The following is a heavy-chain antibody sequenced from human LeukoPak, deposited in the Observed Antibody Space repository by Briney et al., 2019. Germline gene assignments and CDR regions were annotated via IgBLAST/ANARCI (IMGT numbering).Heavy chain of an antibody. CDR3: ARDHSSSSTYYYYYMDV. D-gene: IGHD6-6*01. CDR1: GGTFSSYA. Sequence: SVKVSCKASGGTFSSYAISWVRQAPGQGLEWMGGIIPIFGTANYAQKFQGRVTITTDESTSTAYMELSSLRSEDTAVYYCARDHSSSSTYYYYYMDVWGKGTTVTVSS. CDR2: IIPIFGTA. J-gene: IGHJ6*03. V-gene: IGHV1-69*05.